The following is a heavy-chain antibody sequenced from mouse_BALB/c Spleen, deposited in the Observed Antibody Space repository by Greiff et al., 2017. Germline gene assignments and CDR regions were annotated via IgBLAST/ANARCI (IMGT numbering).Heavy chain of an antibody. V-gene: IGHV5-17*02. Sequence: EVQRVESGGGLVQPGGSRKLSCAASGFTFSSFGMHWVRQAPEKGLEWVAYISSGSSTIYYADTVKGRFTISRDNPKNTLFLQMTSLRSEDTAMYYCARSDYYGSSYGAWFAYWGQGTLVTVSA. D-gene: IGHD1-1*01. CDR3: ARSDYYGSSYGAWFAY. J-gene: IGHJ3*01. CDR1: GFTFSSFG. CDR2: ISSGSSTI.